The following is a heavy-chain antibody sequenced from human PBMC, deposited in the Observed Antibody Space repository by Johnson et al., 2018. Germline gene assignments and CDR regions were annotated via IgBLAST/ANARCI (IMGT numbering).Heavy chain of an antibody. D-gene: IGHD6-13*01. CDR2: IKRDESEK. V-gene: IGHV3-7*01. CDR3: AKCTRSTSWPNDVLDI. J-gene: IGHJ3*02. CDR1: GFTFNSAW. Sequence: VQLVQSGGGVVQPGWSLRLSCTGSGFTFNSAWMTWVRQSPGKGLEWVANIKRDESEKHYVDSVKGRFTISRDNAKNILYLQMNSLRPEDTALYYCAKCTRSTSWPNDVLDIWGQGTMVTVSS.